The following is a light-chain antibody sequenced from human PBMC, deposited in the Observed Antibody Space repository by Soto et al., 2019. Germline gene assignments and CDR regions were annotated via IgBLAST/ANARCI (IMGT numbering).Light chain of an antibody. CDR3: QQRSNWPLRIT. J-gene: IGKJ3*01. Sequence: EIVMTQSPATLSVSPGERVTLSCRASQSVGNSLAWYRQKPGQAPRLLVYGASTRATGIPARISGSGSGTDFTLTISSLEPEDFAVYYCQQRSNWPLRITFGPGTKVDIK. CDR2: GAS. CDR1: QSVGNS. V-gene: IGKV3-15*01.